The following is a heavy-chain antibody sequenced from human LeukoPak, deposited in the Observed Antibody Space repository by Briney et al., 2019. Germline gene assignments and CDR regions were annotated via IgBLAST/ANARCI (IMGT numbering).Heavy chain of an antibody. CDR1: GFTFSSYW. J-gene: IGHJ4*02. V-gene: IGHV3-74*01. CDR2: INSDGSTT. D-gene: IGHD4-23*01. Sequence: PGGSLRLSCAASGFTFSSYWMHWVRHAPGKGVVGVSRINSDGSTTNYADSVKGRFTISRDNAENTLYLQMNSLRVEDTAVYYCAKDSDYGGNSALLGYWGQGTLVTVSS. CDR3: AKDSDYGGNSALLGY.